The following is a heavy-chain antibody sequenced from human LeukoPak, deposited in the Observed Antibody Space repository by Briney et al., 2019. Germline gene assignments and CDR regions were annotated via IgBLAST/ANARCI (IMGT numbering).Heavy chain of an antibody. CDR2: FYYSGST. CDR3: ARDKGHYYDSSGLQGFDP. V-gene: IGHV4-30-4*08. CDR1: GVPISSGDYY. J-gene: IGHJ5*02. D-gene: IGHD3-22*01. Sequence: PSETLSLTCTVSGVPISSGDYYWSWIRQPPGKGLEWIGYFYYSGSTYYNPSLKRRVTISVDTSNHQFSLMLSPVTAADTAVYYCARDKGHYYDSSGLQGFDPWGQGTLVTDSS.